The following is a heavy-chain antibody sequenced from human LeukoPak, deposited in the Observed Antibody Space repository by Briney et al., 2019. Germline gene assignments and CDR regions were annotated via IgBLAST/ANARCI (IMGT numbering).Heavy chain of an antibody. V-gene: IGHV3-74*01. D-gene: IGHD6-13*01. J-gene: IGHJ4*02. CDR1: GFTFSSYG. CDR2: ISDDGSET. CDR3: TRGGSWGSAYYFDN. Sequence: GGSLRLSCAASGFTFSSYGMHWVRQAPGKGLVWVARISDDGSETDYGDSVKGRSTFSRDNAKNTLYLQMNSLRAEDTAVYYCTRGGSWGSAYYFDNWGQGILVTVSS.